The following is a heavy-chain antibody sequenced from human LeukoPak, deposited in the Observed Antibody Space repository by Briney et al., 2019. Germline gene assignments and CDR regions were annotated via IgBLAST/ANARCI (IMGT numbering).Heavy chain of an antibody. CDR1: GYTFTGYY. D-gene: IGHD3-10*01. J-gene: IGHJ4*02. V-gene: IGHV1-2*02. CDR2: INPNSGGT. Sequence: ASVKVSCKASGYTFTGYYMHWVRQAPGQGLEWMGWINPNSGGTNYARKFQGRVTMTRDTSISTAYMELSRLRSDDTAVYYCARPYYYGSGKLRFDYWGRGTLVTVSS. CDR3: ARPYYYGSGKLRFDY.